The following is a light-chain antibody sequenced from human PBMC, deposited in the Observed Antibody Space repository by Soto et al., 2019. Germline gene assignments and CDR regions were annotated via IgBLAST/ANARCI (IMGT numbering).Light chain of an antibody. CDR2: DAS. CDR1: RSVSSY. J-gene: IGKJ4*01. CDR3: QQRSNWPLT. V-gene: IGKV3-11*01. Sequence: EIVLTQSPATLSLSPGERATLSCRASRSVSSYLAWSQQKPGQAPRLLIYDASNSATGIPARFRGSGSGKDFTLTISSLEPEDFAVYYCQQRSNWPLTFGGGTKVDIK.